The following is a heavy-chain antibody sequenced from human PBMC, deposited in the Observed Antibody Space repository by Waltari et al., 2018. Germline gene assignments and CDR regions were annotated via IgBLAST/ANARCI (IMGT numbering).Heavy chain of an antibody. D-gene: IGHD5-12*01. Sequence: EVQLVESGGGLVQPGESLRISCAAPVFTFSTYNMNWVRQAPGKGLGWVSYISSSTTTYYADYVKGRFTISRDNAKNSLYLQMNSLRAEDTALYYCARGRDGYIQDVFDIWGQGTMVSVSS. V-gene: IGHV3-48*01. CDR3: ARGRDGYIQDVFDI. CDR1: VFTFSTYN. J-gene: IGHJ3*02. CDR2: ISSSTTT.